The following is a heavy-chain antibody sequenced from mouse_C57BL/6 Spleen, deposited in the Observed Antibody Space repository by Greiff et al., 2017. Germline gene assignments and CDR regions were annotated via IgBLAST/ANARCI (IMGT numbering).Heavy chain of an antibody. CDR1: GFTFSDYG. CDR3: ARSYYYGSSYYFDY. D-gene: IGHD1-1*01. J-gene: IGHJ2*01. CDR2: ISRGSSTI. V-gene: IGHV5-17*01. Sequence: EVKLEESGGGLVKPGGSLKLSCAASGFTFSDYGIEWVRQAPEKGLEWVAYISRGSSTIYYADTVKGRLTISRDNAKNTLFLQMTILRSEDTAMYYCARSYYYGSSYYFDYWCQGTTLTVSS.